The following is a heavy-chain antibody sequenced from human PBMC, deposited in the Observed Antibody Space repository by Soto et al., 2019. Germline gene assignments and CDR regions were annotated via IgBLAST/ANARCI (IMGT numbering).Heavy chain of an antibody. CDR1: GASISSYY. V-gene: IGHV4-59*13. Sequence: QVQLQESGPGLVKPSETLSLTCTVSGASISSYYWSWIRQPPGKGLEWVGYISYTGSTIYNPSLESRATISLDTSKNQVSLSLSSVTVADTAMYYCASVGELPVWFDPWGRGTLVTVSS. CDR2: ISYTGST. J-gene: IGHJ5*02. CDR3: ASVGELPVWFDP. D-gene: IGHD3-10*01.